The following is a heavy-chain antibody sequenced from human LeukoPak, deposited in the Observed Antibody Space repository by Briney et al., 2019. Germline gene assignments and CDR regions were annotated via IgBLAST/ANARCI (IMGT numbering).Heavy chain of an antibody. V-gene: IGHV3-7*03. CDR3: AKGWSFSAVAGTCFDY. CDR1: TFSFSDFW. D-gene: IGHD6-19*01. Sequence: GGSLRLSCAASTFSFSDFWMSWVRQAPGKGLEWVGNIKQDGSEKNYVDSVKGRFTISRDNAKKLLYLQMNSLRAEDMALYYCAKGWSFSAVAGTCFDYWGQGTLVTVSS. J-gene: IGHJ4*02. CDR2: IKQDGSEK.